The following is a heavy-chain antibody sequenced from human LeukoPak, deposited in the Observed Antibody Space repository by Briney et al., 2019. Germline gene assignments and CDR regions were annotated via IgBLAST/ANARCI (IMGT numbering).Heavy chain of an antibody. J-gene: IGHJ4*02. CDR1: GFTFSSHV. CDR3: ARGWELQDDYFDF. V-gene: IGHV3-23*01. Sequence: GGSLRPSCAASGFTFSSHVMSWVRQAPGKGLEWLSSISPNGGSTDYADSVKGRFTISRDNSKNTLFLQMNSLRDEDTAVYYCARGWELQDDYFDFWGQGILVTVSS. CDR2: ISPNGGST. D-gene: IGHD1-26*01.